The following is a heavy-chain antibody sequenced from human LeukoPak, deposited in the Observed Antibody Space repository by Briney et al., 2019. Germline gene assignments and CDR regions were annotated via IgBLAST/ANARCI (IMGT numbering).Heavy chain of an antibody. CDR3: ARGGQAGTGDL. CDR1: GFTLRTYW. J-gene: IGHJ5*02. CDR2: IKRDGSET. D-gene: IGHD3-10*01. Sequence: PGGSLRLSCAASGFTLRTYWMSWVRQAPGKGLEWVASIKRDGSETYHVDSVKGRFTISRDNAKDSLYLEMNSLRAEGTAVYYCARGGQAGTGDLWGQGTLVTVSS. V-gene: IGHV3-7*01.